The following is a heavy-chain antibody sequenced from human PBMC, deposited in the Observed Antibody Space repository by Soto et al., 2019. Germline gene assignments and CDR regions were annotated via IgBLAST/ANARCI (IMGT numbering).Heavy chain of an antibody. CDR2: IYYSGST. J-gene: IGHJ6*02. Sequence: PSETLSLTCTVSGGSISSGDYYWSWLRQPPGKGLEWIGYIYYSGSTYYNPSLKSRVTISVDTSKNQFSLKLSSVTAADTAVYYCARAGLIADYYYYGMDVWGQGTTVTVSS. CDR3: ARAGLIADYYYYGMDV. D-gene: IGHD3-16*01. CDR1: GGSISSGDYY. V-gene: IGHV4-30-4*01.